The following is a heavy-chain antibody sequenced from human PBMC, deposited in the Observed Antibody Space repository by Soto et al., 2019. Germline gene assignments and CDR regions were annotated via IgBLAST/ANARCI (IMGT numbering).Heavy chain of an antibody. J-gene: IGHJ5*01. CDR3: PTGKRKNTLRAVIDWLET. D-gene: IGHD3-16*02. CDR2: IYYSGST. V-gene: IGHV4-59*01. CDR1: VCCSISYY. Sequence: SSSXSLTGTVGVCCSISYYLSLIGQPPGKGLEWIGYIYYSGSTNYNPSLKSRVTISVDTSKNQFSLKLSSVTAADTAVYYCPTGKRKNTLRAVIDWLETWGHGTLVKVYS.